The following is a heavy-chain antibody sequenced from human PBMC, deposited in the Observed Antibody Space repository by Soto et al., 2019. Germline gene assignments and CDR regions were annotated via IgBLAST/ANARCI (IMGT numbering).Heavy chain of an antibody. Sequence: LSCAASGFTFSDFYMNWIRQAPGQGLEWLSFINPRGETRYIADSIRGRFTFSRDNARRTLYLQMDRLRADDTAVYYCARSGTPLIEILDYWGHGTLVTVSS. CDR1: GFTFSDFY. V-gene: IGHV3-11*01. CDR3: ARSGTPLIEILDY. CDR2: INPRGETR. D-gene: IGHD1-7*01. J-gene: IGHJ4*01.